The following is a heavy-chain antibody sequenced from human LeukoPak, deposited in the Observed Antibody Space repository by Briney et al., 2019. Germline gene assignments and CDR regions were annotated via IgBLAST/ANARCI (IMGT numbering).Heavy chain of an antibody. V-gene: IGHV3-30*03. CDR1: GFTFSSYG. Sequence: GGSLRLSCAASGFTFSSYGMHWVRQAPGKGLEWVAVISYDGSNKYYADSVKGRFTIPRDNSKNTLYLQMNSLRAEDTAVYYCASPGLGPFDYWGQGTLVTVSS. D-gene: IGHD3/OR15-3a*01. J-gene: IGHJ4*02. CDR2: ISYDGSNK. CDR3: ASPGLGPFDY.